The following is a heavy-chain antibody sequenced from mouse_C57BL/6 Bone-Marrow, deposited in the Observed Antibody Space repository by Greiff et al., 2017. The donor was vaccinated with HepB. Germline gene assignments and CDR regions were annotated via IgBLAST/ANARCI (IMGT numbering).Heavy chain of an antibody. CDR3: AERLRLLDFYFDY. J-gene: IGHJ2*01. D-gene: IGHD3-2*02. Sequence: QVQLQQSGPELVKPGASVKISCKASGYAFSSSWMNWVKQRPGKGLEWIGRIYPGDGDTNYNGKFKGKATLTADKSSSTAYLQLSSLTSEDSAVYFCAERLRLLDFYFDYWGQGTTLTVSS. CDR2: IYPGDGDT. V-gene: IGHV1-82*01. CDR1: GYAFSSSW.